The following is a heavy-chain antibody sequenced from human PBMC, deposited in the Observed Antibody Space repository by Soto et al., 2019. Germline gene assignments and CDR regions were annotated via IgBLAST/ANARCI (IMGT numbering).Heavy chain of an antibody. CDR1: GASVTSGLYY. CDR2: IYDGGGS. D-gene: IGHD3-16*01. V-gene: IGHV4-61*01. CDR3: ARADGREFDYDDVWGTRGDWFDP. J-gene: IGHJ5*02. Sequence: QVQLQESGPGLVKPAETLSLTCSVSGASVTSGLYYWTWIRQPPGRGLEWMGFIYDGGGSNYSPSLRGRFTMSVDSSKNQFSLNLTSVTAADTAVYYCARADGREFDYDDVWGTRGDWFDPWGQGTLVTVSS.